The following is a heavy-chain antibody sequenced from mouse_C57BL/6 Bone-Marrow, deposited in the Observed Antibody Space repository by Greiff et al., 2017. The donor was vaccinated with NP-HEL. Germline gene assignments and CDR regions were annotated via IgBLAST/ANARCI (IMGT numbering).Heavy chain of an antibody. CDR3: ARAYDGYYLNFDY. CDR2: ISSGSSTI. CDR1: GFTFSDYG. J-gene: IGHJ2*01. V-gene: IGHV5-17*01. Sequence: EVQLVESGGGLVKPGGSLKLSCAASGFTFSDYGMHWVRQAPEKGLEWVAYISSGSSTIYYADTVKGRFTISRDNAKNTLFLQMTSLRSEDTAMYYCARAYDGYYLNFDYWGQGTTLTVSS. D-gene: IGHD2-3*01.